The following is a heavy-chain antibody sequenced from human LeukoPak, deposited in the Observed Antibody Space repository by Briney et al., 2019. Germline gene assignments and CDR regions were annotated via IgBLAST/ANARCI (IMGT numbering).Heavy chain of an antibody. V-gene: IGHV1-18*01. D-gene: IGHD5-24*01. CDR3: ARVDGYPDPFDI. CDR1: VYTFTSYG. CDR2: IGAYNGNT. J-gene: IGHJ3*02. Sequence: ASVKVSCNASVYTFTSYGITWVRQAPGQGLEWMGWIGAYNGNTNYAQKFQGRVTMTTDTSTSTAYMELRSLRSDDTAVYYCARVDGYPDPFDIWGQGTMVTVSS.